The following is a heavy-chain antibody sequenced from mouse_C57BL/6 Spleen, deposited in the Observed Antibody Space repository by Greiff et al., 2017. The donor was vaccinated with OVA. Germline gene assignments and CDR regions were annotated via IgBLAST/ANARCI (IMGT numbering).Heavy chain of an antibody. Sequence: EVKLVESGGGLVQPGGSMKLSCVASGFTFSNYWMNWVRQSPEKGLEWVAQIRLKSDNYATHYAESVKGRFTISRDDSKSSVYLQMNNLRAEDTGIYYCTAPHYYGSSYEFAYWGQGTLVTVSA. CDR3: TAPHYYGSSYEFAY. J-gene: IGHJ3*01. D-gene: IGHD1-1*01. CDR1: GFTFSNYW. V-gene: IGHV6-3*01. CDR2: IRLKSDNYAT.